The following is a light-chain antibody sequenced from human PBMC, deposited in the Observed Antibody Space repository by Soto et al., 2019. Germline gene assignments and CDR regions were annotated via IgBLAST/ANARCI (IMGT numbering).Light chain of an antibody. J-gene: IGKJ1*01. Sequence: EIVMTQSPAMLSVSPGERATLSCRASQNVNNRLAWYQQKAGQPPRLLIYGASTRATGIQARFSGSGSGTEFTLTISSLQYEDFAVYYCQHFNSWPLLFGQGTKVEIK. CDR2: GAS. CDR1: QNVNNR. V-gene: IGKV3-15*01. CDR3: QHFNSWPLL.